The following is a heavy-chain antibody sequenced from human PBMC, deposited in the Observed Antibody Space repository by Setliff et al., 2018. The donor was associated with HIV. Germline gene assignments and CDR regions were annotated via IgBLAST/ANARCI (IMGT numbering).Heavy chain of an antibody. D-gene: IGHD5-12*01. CDR1: GFTFHDFG. Sequence: GGSLRLSCVTSGFTFHDFGLSWVRQAPGKGLEWVAGIHGNDGTKRYADSVKGRFTISRDNSKNTLNLQMNTLRAEDTAMYYCAKVGREYNGYDLTFDSWGQGTLVTVSS. CDR2: IHGNDGTK. CDR3: AKVGREYNGYDLTFDS. J-gene: IGHJ4*02. V-gene: IGHV3-20*04.